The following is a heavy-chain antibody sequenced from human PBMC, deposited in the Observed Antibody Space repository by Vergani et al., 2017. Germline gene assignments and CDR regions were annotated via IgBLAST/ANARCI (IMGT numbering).Heavy chain of an antibody. V-gene: IGHV3-33*01. J-gene: IGHJ3*02. CDR3: ARDRTGIGAAADAFDI. Sequence: QVQLVESGGGVVQPGRSLRLSCVPSGFTFSSYGIHWVRQAPGKGLEWVALIWYDGTNKDYADSVKGRFTISRDISKNAVFLQMNSLRVEDTAVYYCARDRTGIGAAADAFDIWGQGTMVTVSS. D-gene: IGHD6-13*01. CDR2: IWYDGTNK. CDR1: GFTFSSYG.